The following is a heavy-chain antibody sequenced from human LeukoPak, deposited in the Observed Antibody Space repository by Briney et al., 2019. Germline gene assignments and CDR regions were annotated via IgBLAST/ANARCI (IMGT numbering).Heavy chain of an antibody. D-gene: IGHD2-15*01. CDR2: IHTSGST. CDR3: ARLGQSAWWAYFNY. CDR1: GDSSSSYY. J-gene: IGHJ4*02. Sequence: SETLSLTCTVSGDSSSSYYWTWIRQPPGKGLEWIGYIHTSGSTNYNPSLKSRVTMSVDTSKNQFSLILSSVAAADTAVYYCARLGQSAWWAYFNYWGQGTLVTVSS. V-gene: IGHV4-4*09.